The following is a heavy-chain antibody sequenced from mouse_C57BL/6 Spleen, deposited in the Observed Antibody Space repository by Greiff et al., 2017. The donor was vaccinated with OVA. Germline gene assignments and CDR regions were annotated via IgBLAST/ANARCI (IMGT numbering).Heavy chain of an antibody. J-gene: IGHJ3*01. CDR2: ISDGGSYT. D-gene: IGHD1-1*01. CDR1: GFTFSSYA. Sequence: EVQGVESGGGLVKPGGSLKLSCAASGFTFSSYAMSWVRQTPEKRLEWVATISDGGSYTYYPDNVKGRFTISRDNAKNNLYLQMSHLKSEDTAMYYCARVEDYYGSSYDAYWGQGTLVTVSA. V-gene: IGHV5-4*01. CDR3: ARVEDYYGSSYDAY.